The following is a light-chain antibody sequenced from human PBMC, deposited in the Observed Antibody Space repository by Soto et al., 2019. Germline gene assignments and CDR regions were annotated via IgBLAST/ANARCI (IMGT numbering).Light chain of an antibody. CDR2: VEGRGNS. V-gene: IGLV4-60*03. Sequence: QTVVTQSSSSSASLGSSVKLTCTLSSGHSEYIIAWHQQQPGEAPRFLMKVEGRGNSNKGSGVPDRFSGSSSGADRYLTISNLQSEDEADYYCETWDSNTWVFGGGTKLTVL. CDR1: SGHSEYI. CDR3: ETWDSNTWV. J-gene: IGLJ3*02.